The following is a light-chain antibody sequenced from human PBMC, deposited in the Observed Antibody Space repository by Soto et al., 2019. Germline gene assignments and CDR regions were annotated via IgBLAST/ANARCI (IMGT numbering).Light chain of an antibody. Sequence: DLQMTQSPSTLSASVGDRVTITCRASQSISTWLAWYQQKPGKAPQLLISGASGLQAGVPSRFSGSASGTDFTLTISSLQPDDFATYYCQQYNSFSSFGVGTKVEI. CDR3: QQYNSFSS. V-gene: IGKV1-5*01. J-gene: IGKJ4*01. CDR1: QSISTW. CDR2: GAS.